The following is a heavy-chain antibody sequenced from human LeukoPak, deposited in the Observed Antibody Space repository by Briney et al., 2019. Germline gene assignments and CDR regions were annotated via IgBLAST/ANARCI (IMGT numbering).Heavy chain of an antibody. V-gene: IGHV1-2*02. CDR1: GYTFTGYY. Sequence: ASVKVSCKASGYTFTGYYMHWVRQAPGQGLEWMGWINPNSGGTNYAQKFQGRVTMTRDTSISTAYMELSRLRSDDTAVYYCARVRYYYDSSGLLDYWGQGTLVTVSS. D-gene: IGHD3-22*01. J-gene: IGHJ4*02. CDR2: INPNSGGT. CDR3: ARVRYYYDSSGLLDY.